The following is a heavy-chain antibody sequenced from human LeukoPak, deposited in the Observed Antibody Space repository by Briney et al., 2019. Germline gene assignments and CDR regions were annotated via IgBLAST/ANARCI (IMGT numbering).Heavy chain of an antibody. CDR1: RFTFSSYW. CDR2: IKQDGSEK. V-gene: IGHV3-7*03. D-gene: IGHD6-13*01. CDR3: ARDSSSWYGSRLWFDP. J-gene: IGHJ5*02. Sequence: GGSLRLSCAASRFTFSSYWMSWVRQAPGKGLEWVANIKQDGSEKYYVDSVKGRFTISRDNAKNSLYLQMNSLRAEDTAVYYCARDSSSWYGSRLWFDPWGQGTLVTVSS.